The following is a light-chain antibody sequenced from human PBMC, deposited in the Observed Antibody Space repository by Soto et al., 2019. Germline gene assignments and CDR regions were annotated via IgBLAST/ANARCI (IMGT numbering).Light chain of an antibody. V-gene: IGKV1-39*01. CDR3: QQSYSTPLT. CDR1: QSISSY. J-gene: IGKJ4*01. Sequence: DIQITQSPSSLSASVGDRVTITCRASQSISSYLNWYQQKPGKAPKLLIYAASSLQSGVPSMFSGCGTGTDFTLTISNLQPEDFATYDCQQSYSTPLTVGVGTKGEIK. CDR2: AAS.